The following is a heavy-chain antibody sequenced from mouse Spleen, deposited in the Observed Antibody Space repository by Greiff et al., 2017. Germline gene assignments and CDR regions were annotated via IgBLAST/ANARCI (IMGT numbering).Heavy chain of an antibody. J-gene: IGHJ4*01. D-gene: IGHD1-2*01. CDR2: INPYNGDT. V-gene: IGHV1-20*01. CDR3: ARSRYYGYGDAMDY. Sequence: VQLKQSGPELVKPGDSVKISCKASGYSFTGYFMNWVMQSHGKSLEWIGRINPYNGDTFYNQKFKGKATLTVDKSSSTAHMELRSLTSEDSAVYYCARSRYYGYGDAMDYWGQGTSVTVSS. CDR1: GYSFTGYF.